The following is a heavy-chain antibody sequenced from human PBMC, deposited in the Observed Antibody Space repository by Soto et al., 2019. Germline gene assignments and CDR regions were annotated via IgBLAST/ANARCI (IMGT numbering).Heavy chain of an antibody. CDR1: GFTFSSYG. V-gene: IGHV3-30*18. CDR2: ISYDGSNK. D-gene: IGHD3-22*01. CDR3: AKDLDYYDSSGYYYGMGV. J-gene: IGHJ6*02. Sequence: GGSLRLSCAASGFTFSSYGMHWVRQAPGKGLEWVAVISYDGSNKYYADSVKGRFTISRDNSKNTLYLQMNSLRAEDTAVYYCAKDLDYYDSSGYYYGMGVWGQGTTVTVSS.